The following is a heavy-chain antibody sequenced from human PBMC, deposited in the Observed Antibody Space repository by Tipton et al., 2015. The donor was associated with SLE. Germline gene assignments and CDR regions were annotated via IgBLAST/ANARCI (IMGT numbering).Heavy chain of an antibody. D-gene: IGHD2-2*01. V-gene: IGHV4-39*07. J-gene: IGHJ2*01. Sequence: TLSLTCTVSGGSISSSSYYWGWIRQPPGKGLEWIGSIYYSGGTYYNPSLKGRVTISVDTSKSQFSLKLSSVTAADTAVYYCARDSRLHWYFDLWGRGTLVTVSS. CDR2: IYYSGGT. CDR1: GGSISSSSYY. CDR3: ARDSRLHWYFDL.